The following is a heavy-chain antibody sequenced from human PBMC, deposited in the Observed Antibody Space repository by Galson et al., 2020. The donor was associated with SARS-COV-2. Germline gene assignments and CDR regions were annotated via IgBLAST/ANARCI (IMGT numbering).Heavy chain of an antibody. D-gene: IGHD3-10*02. CDR2: IWYDGSNK. J-gene: IGHJ6*02. CDR3: AGEITMLYGMDV. CDR1: GFTFSSYG. V-gene: IGHV3-33*01. Sequence: GGSLRLSCAASGFTFSSYGMHWVRQAPGKGLEWVAVIWYDGSNKYYADSVKGRFTISIDNSKNTLYLQMNSLRAEDTAVYYCAGEITMLYGMDVWGQGTTVTVSS.